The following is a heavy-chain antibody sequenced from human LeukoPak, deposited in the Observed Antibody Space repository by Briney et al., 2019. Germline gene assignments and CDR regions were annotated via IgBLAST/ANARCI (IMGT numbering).Heavy chain of an antibody. CDR1: GGSISSGSYY. Sequence: PSETLSLTCTVSGGSISSGSYYWSWIRQPAGKGLEWIGRIYTSGSTNYNPSLKSRVTISVDTSKNQFSLKLSSVTAADTAVYYCASHYYGSGRPFDYWGQGTLVTVSS. J-gene: IGHJ4*02. D-gene: IGHD3-10*01. V-gene: IGHV4-61*02. CDR3: ASHYYGSGRPFDY. CDR2: IYTSGST.